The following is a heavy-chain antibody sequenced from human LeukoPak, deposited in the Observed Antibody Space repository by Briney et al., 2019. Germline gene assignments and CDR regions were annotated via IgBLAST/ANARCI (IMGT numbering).Heavy chain of an antibody. CDR2: ISVYNGNT. J-gene: IGHJ3*02. D-gene: IGHD2-15*01. V-gene: IGHV1-18*01. CDR1: GYTLTSYG. Sequence: ASVKVSCKASGYTLTSYGISWVRQAPGQGLEWMGWISVYNGNTNYAQKLQGRVTMTTDTSTSTAYTELRSLRSDDTAVYYCASPYCSSGTCYAHDAFDIWGQGTMVTVSS. CDR3: ASPYCSSGTCYAHDAFDI.